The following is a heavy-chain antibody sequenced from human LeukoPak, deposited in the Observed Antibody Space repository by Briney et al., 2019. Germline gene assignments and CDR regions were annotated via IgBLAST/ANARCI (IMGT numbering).Heavy chain of an antibody. D-gene: IGHD6-13*01. J-gene: IGHJ4*02. V-gene: IGHV3-7*01. Sequence: ETLSLTCAVYGGSFSGYYWSWVRQAPGKGLEWVANIKQDGSEKYYVDSVKGRFTISRDNAKNSLYLQMNSLRAEDTAVYYCARGESSSWYLPFYYWGQGTLVTVSS. CDR3: ARGESSSWYLPFYY. CDR1: GGSFSGYY. CDR2: IKQDGSEK.